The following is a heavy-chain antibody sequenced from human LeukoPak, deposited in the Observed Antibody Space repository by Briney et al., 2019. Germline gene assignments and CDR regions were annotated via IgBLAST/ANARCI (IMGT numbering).Heavy chain of an antibody. V-gene: IGHV1-18*01. CDR1: GYTFTSYG. CDR3: ARDSRVGATTVRFDY. D-gene: IGHD1-26*01. Sequence: ASVKVSCKASGYTFTSYGISWVRQAPGQGLEWMGWISAYNGNTNYAQKLQGRVTMTTDTSTSTAYMELRSLRSDDTAVYYCARDSRVGATTVRFDYWGQGTLVTVSS. J-gene: IGHJ4*02. CDR2: ISAYNGNT.